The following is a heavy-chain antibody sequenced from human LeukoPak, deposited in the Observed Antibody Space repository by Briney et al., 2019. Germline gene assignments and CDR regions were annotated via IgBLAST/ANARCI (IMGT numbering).Heavy chain of an antibody. D-gene: IGHD1-26*01. CDR1: GYTFTSYG. CDR3: ARDLIWELRRYYYYYGMDV. Sequence: EASVKVSCKASGYTFTSYGISWVRQAPGQGLEWMGWISAYSGNTNYAQKLQGRVTMTTDTSTSTAYMELRSLRSDDTAVYYCARDLIWELRRYYYYYGMDVWGQGTTVTVSS. CDR2: ISAYSGNT. V-gene: IGHV1-18*01. J-gene: IGHJ6*02.